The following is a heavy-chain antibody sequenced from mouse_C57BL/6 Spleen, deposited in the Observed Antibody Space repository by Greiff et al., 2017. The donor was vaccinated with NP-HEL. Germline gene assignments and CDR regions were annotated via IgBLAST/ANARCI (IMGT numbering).Heavy chain of an antibody. J-gene: IGHJ2*01. CDR1: GYSFTGYY. V-gene: IGHV1-42*01. D-gene: IGHD1-1*01. CDR3: ASQGLSSYYFDY. CDR2: INPSTGGT. Sequence: VQLKQSGPELVKPGASVKISCKASGYSFTGYYMNWVKQSPEKSLEWIGEINPSTGGTTYNQKFKAKATLTVDKSSSTAYMQLKSLTSEDSAVYYCASQGLSSYYFDYWGQGTTLTVSS.